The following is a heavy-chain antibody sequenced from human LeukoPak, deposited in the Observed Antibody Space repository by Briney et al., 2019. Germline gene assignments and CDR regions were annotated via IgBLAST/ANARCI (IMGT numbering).Heavy chain of an antibody. CDR1: GFTFSSYA. CDR3: AKGGSAQRNFDY. J-gene: IGHJ4*02. D-gene: IGHD2-15*01. CDR2: ISGSGGST. V-gene: IGHV3-23*01. Sequence: PGGSLRLSCAASGFTFSSYAMSWVRQAPGKGLEWVSGISGSGGSTYYVDSVKGRFAISRDNSKNTLYLQMNSLRAEDTAVYYCAKGGSAQRNFDYWGQGTLVTVSS.